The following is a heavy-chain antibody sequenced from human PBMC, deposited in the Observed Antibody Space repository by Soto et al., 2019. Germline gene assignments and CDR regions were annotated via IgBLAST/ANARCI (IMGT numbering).Heavy chain of an antibody. Sequence: QVQLQESGPGLVKPSETLSLTCTVSGGSISSFYWSWIRQPPGKGLECIGYVYYSGSTNYNPSLKSRVTISVDXXKXQXFLQLSSVTAADTAVYYCARHAGFCSGGRCYGWFDPWGQGTLVTVSS. CDR2: VYYSGST. D-gene: IGHD2-15*01. CDR3: ARHAGFCSGGRCYGWFDP. V-gene: IGHV4-59*08. J-gene: IGHJ5*02. CDR1: GGSISSFY.